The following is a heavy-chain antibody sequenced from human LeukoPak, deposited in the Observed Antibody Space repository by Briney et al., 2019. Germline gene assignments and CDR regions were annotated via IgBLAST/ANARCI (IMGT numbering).Heavy chain of an antibody. V-gene: IGHV1-2*02. CDR1: GYTFTGYY. Sequence: ASVKVSCKASGYTFTGYYMHWVRQAPGQGLEWMGWINPNSGGTNYAQKFQGRVTMTRDTSISTAYMELSRLRSDDTAVYYCAVFGYYYDSSAAFDIWGQGTMVTVSS. CDR3: AVFGYYYDSSAAFDI. J-gene: IGHJ3*02. D-gene: IGHD3-22*01. CDR2: INPNSGGT.